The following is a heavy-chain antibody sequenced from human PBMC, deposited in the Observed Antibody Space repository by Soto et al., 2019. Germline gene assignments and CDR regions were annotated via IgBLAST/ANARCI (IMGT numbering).Heavy chain of an antibody. J-gene: IGHJ4*02. V-gene: IGHV1-69*06. Sequence: QVQLVQSGAEVKRPGSSVKVSCKASGGTFSSYPISWVRQAPGQGLEWMGGTNGNLGTGNYAQKFRGRLTITTDISTTTAYMELSSLTSEDTGVYYCARRDSHGYFRYFDNWGQGTLVTVSS. CDR2: TNGNLGTG. CDR3: ARRDSHGYFRYFDN. D-gene: IGHD4-17*01. CDR1: GGTFSSYP.